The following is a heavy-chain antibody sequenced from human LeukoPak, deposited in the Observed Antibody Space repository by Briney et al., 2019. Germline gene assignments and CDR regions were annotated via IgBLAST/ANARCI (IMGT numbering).Heavy chain of an antibody. Sequence: GVSLRLSCVASGFPFNVQTMSWVRQAPGKGLDWVASMREDGSEINYVDSVKGRFTISRDNPKNSLYLQMNSLRAEDTAVYYCARGGAARGRFENWGQGTLVTVSS. V-gene: IGHV3-7*01. CDR2: MREDGSEI. CDR1: GFPFNVQT. D-gene: IGHD6-25*01. J-gene: IGHJ4*02. CDR3: ARGGAARGRFEN.